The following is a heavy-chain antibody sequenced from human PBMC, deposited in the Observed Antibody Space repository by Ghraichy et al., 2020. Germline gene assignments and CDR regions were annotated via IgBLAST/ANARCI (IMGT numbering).Heavy chain of an antibody. D-gene: IGHD3-9*01. CDR3: ARDQARFRYFDWFPPYYYYGMDV. CDR2: IYYSGST. Sequence: SETLSLTCTVSGGSISSGGYYWSWIRQHPGKGLEWIGYIYYSGSTYYNPSLKSRVTISVDTSKNQFSLKLSSVTAADTAVYYCARDQARFRYFDWFPPYYYYGMDVWVQGTTVTVSS. V-gene: IGHV4-31*03. J-gene: IGHJ6*02. CDR1: GGSISSGGYY.